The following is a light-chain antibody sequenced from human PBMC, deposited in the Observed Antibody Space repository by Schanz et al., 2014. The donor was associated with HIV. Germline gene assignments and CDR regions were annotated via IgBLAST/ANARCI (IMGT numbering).Light chain of an antibody. CDR2: DVT. CDR3: GSCSTTNTCT. V-gene: IGLV2-14*03. CDR1: SSDVGTYDY. J-gene: IGLJ3*02. Sequence: QSALTQPASVSGSPGQSITISCTGTSSDVGTYDYVSWYQQHPGKAPKLMIYDVTKRPSGVPDRFSGSKSGNTASLTVSGLQAEDEADYYCGSCSTTNTCTFGGGTKLTVL.